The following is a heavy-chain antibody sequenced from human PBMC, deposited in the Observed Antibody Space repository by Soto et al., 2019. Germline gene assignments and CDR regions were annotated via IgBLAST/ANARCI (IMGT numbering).Heavy chain of an antibody. Sequence: PSETLSLTCTVSGGSISSSNWWSWVRQPPGKGLEWIGEIYHSGSTNYNPSLKSRVTISVDKSKNQFSLKLSSVTAADTAVYYCARXGYDFWSGYRGSSSFDPWGQGTLVTVSS. CDR1: GGSISSSNW. CDR3: ARXGYDFWSGYRGSSSFDP. CDR2: IYHSGST. J-gene: IGHJ5*02. D-gene: IGHD3-3*01. V-gene: IGHV4-4*02.